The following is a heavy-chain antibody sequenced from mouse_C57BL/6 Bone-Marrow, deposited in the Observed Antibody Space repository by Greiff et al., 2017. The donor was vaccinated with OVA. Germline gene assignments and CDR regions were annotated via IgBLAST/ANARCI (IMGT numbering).Heavy chain of an antibody. CDR3: ARRLLRSYYFDY. CDR1: GYTFTSYW. V-gene: IGHV1-64*01. CDR2: IHPNSGST. Sequence: VQLQQPGAELVKPGASVKLSCKASGYTFTSYWMHWVKQRPGQGLEWIGMIHPNSGSTNYNEKFKSKATLTVDKSSSTAYMQLSSLTSEDSAVYYCARRLLRSYYFDYWGQGTTLTVSS. D-gene: IGHD1-1*01. J-gene: IGHJ2*01.